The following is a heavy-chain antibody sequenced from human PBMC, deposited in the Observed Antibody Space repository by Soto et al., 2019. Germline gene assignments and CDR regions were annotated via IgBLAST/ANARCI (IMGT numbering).Heavy chain of an antibody. CDR2: IIPIFGTA. CDR3: ARRAEGYYYGMDV. Sequence: QVQLVQSGAEVKKPGSSVKVSCKASGGTFSSYAISWVRQAPGQGLEWMGGIIPIFGTANYAQKFQGRVTXTXDXXTSTAYRELSSLRSEETAVYDCARRAEGYYYGMDVWGQGTTVTVSS. J-gene: IGHJ6*02. CDR1: GGTFSSYA. V-gene: IGHV1-69*05.